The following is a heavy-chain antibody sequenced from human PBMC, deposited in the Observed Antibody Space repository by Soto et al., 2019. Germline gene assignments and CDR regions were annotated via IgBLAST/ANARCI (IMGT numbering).Heavy chain of an antibody. D-gene: IGHD6-13*01. V-gene: IGHV4-59*01. CDR3: ATGWYGDSVYFDY. CDR1: GGSISSYY. CDR2: IYYSGST. Sequence: SETLSLTCTVSGGSISSYYWSWIRQPPGKGLEWIGYIYYSGSTNYNPSLKSRVTISVDTSKNQFSLKLSSVTAADTAVYYCATGWYGDSVYFDYWGQGNLVTVS. J-gene: IGHJ4*02.